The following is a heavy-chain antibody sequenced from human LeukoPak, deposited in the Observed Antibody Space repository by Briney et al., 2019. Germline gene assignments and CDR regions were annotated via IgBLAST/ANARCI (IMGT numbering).Heavy chain of an antibody. Sequence: ASVKVSCKASGYTFTAYYMHWVRQAPGQGLEWMGWINPNSGGTSYAQKFQGRVTMTRDTSISTAYMELSRLRSDDTAVYYCAREGDGDFLDYWGQGTLVTVSS. CDR2: INPNSGGT. CDR3: AREGDGDFLDY. CDR1: GYTFTAYY. V-gene: IGHV1-2*02. D-gene: IGHD3-16*01. J-gene: IGHJ4*02.